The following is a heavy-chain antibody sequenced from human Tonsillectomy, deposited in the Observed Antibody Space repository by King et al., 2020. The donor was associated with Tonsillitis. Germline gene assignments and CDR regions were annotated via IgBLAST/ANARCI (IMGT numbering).Heavy chain of an antibody. CDR1: GGSISSYY. CDR2: IYNRGST. D-gene: IGHD4-11*01. V-gene: IGHV4-59*01. Sequence: VQLQESGPGLVKPSETLSLTCTVSGGSISSYYWSLIRQPPGKGLEWIWYIYNRGSTNYNPSLQSRVTISVDTPKNQFSLKLSSVTAADTAVYYCARGKLQFNWFDPWGQGTLVIVSS. J-gene: IGHJ5*02. CDR3: ARGKLQFNWFDP.